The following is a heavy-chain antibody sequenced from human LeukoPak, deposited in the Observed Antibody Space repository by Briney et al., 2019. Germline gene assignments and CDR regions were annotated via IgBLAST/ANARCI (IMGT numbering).Heavy chain of an antibody. D-gene: IGHD1-1*01. CDR1: GFTFSDYY. CDR3: ARGRVSSSTWYSTYYYYFYMDV. V-gene: IGHV4-59*01. Sequence: GSLRLSCAASGFTFSDYYMNWIRQPPGKGLEWIGYVDHTGSTNFNPSLNGRVSISRDTSKNLFSLRLRSVTAAGTAVYFCARGRVSSSTWYSTYYYYFYMDVWGKGTTVTVSS. J-gene: IGHJ6*03. CDR2: VDHTGST.